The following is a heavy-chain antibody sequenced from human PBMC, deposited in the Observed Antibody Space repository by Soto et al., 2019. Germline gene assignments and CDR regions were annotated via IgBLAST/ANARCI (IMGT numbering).Heavy chain of an antibody. CDR3: ARGGVMGYCSGGSCYSKVSWFDP. Sequence: QVQLQESGPGLVKPSQTLSLTCTVSGGSISSGGYYWSWIRQHPGKGLEWIGYIYYSGSTYYNPSRKSRVTISGDTAKNQFSLKLSSVTAADTAVYYCARGGVMGYCSGGSCYSKVSWFDPWGQGTLVTVSS. V-gene: IGHV4-31*03. J-gene: IGHJ5*02. CDR2: IYYSGST. D-gene: IGHD2-15*01. CDR1: GGSISSGGYY.